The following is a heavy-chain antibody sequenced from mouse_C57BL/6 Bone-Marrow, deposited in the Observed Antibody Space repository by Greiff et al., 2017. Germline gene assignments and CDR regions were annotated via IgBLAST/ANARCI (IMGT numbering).Heavy chain of an antibody. Sequence: QVQLQQPGAELVKPGASVKMSCKASGYTFTSYWITWVKQRPGQGLEWIGDIYPGSGSTNSNEKFKSKATLTVDTSSSTAYMQLSSLTSEDSAVYYCARYYYYGSSFDDWGKGTTLTVSS. D-gene: IGHD1-1*01. J-gene: IGHJ2*01. CDR2: IYPGSGST. CDR1: GYTFTSYW. V-gene: IGHV1-55*01. CDR3: ARYYYYGSSFDD.